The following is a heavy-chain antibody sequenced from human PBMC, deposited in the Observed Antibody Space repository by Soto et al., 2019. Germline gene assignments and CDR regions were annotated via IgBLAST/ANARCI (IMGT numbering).Heavy chain of an antibody. CDR2: IKSKTDGGTT. D-gene: IGHD3-9*01. V-gene: IGHV3-15*01. CDR3: TTPMGSDPGYLDWFINY. CDR1: GFTFSNAW. Sequence: GGSLRLSCAASGFTFSNAWMSWVRQAPGKGLEWVGRIKSKTDGGTTDYAAPVKGRFTISRDDSKNTLYLQMNSLKTEDTAVYYCTTPMGSDPGYLDWFINYWGQGTLVTVSS. J-gene: IGHJ4*02.